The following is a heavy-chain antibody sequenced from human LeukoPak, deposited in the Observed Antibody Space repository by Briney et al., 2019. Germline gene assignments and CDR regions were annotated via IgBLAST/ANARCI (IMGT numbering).Heavy chain of an antibody. V-gene: IGHV1-2*02. CDR3: AREGVGDFFDAFDI. D-gene: IGHD3-3*01. Sequence: RASVKVSCKASGYTFTGYYMHWVRQAPGQGLEWMGWINPNSGGTNYAQKFQGRVTMTRDTSISTAYMELSRLRSDDTAVYYCAREGVGDFFDAFDIWGQGTMVTVSS. J-gene: IGHJ3*02. CDR2: INPNSGGT. CDR1: GYTFTGYY.